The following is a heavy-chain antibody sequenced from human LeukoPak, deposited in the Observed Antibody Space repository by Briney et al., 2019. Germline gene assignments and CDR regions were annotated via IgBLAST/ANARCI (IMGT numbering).Heavy chain of an antibody. J-gene: IGHJ4*02. D-gene: IGHD3-22*01. V-gene: IGHV1-8*03. CDR2: MNPNTGNT. CDR3: ASPTYYYDSSGYYYTLGY. Sequence: GASVKVSCKASGYTFTSYGINWVRQATGQGLEWMGWMNPNTGNTGYARKFQGRVTITADESTSAAYMELSSLRSEDTAVYYCASPTYYYDSSGYYYTLGYWGQGTLVTVSS. CDR1: GYTFTSYG.